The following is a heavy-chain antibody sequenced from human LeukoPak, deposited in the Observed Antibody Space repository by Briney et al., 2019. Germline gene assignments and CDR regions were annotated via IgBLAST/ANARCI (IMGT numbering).Heavy chain of an antibody. CDR1: VGSFSGYC. D-gene: IGHD5-12*01. V-gene: IGHV4-34*01. J-gene: IGHJ4*02. CDR3: ARVSGYDWESFYDY. Sequence: SETLSLTCAVYVGSFSGYCWNWIRQSPGKGLEWVGEITHSGNTNYNPSLKSRVTISVDTSKNQFSLKLSSVTAADTAMYYCARVSGYDWESFYDYWGQGSLVTVSS. CDR2: ITHSGNT.